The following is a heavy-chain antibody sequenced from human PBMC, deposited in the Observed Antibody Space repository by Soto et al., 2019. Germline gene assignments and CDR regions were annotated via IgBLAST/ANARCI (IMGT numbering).Heavy chain of an antibody. J-gene: IGHJ5*02. CDR3: ARGLAYDRRPYNCFDP. CDR2: INAGNGNT. CDR1: GDTFTSYA. V-gene: IGHV1-3*01. Sequence: ASVKVSCKASGDTFTSYAMHWVRQAPGQRLEWMGWINAGNGNTKYSQKFQGRVTITRDTSASTAYMELSSLRSEDTAVYYCARGLAYDRRPYNCFDPWGQGTLVTVSS. D-gene: IGHD3-22*01.